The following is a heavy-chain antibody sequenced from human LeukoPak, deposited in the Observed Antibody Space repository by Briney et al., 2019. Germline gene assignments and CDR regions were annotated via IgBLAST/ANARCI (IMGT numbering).Heavy chain of an antibody. V-gene: IGHV1-2*02. J-gene: IGHJ6*03. CDR2: INPNTAGT. D-gene: IGHD4-11*01. CDR1: GYTFTGYY. Sequence: ASVKGSCKASGYTFTGYYFHWVRQAPGQGLEWMGWINPNTAGTNYAQKFLGGVTLTWDTSISTAYMELNRLTSDDTAVYYCATSAGDYRAGHYYYMGVWGKGTSVTVSS. CDR3: ATSAGDYRAGHYYYMGV.